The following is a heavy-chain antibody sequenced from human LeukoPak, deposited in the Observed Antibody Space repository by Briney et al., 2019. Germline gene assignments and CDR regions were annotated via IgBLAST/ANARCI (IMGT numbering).Heavy chain of an antibody. CDR1: GGSFSGYY. D-gene: IGHD3-10*01. Sequence: SETLSLTCAVYGGSFSGYYWSWIRQPPGKGLEWIGEINHSGSTNYNPSLKSRVTISVDTSKNQFSLKLSSVTAADTAVYYCAKGPQTGWFDTWSQGTLVTVSS. V-gene: IGHV4-34*01. CDR2: INHSGST. CDR3: AKGPQTGWFDT. J-gene: IGHJ5*02.